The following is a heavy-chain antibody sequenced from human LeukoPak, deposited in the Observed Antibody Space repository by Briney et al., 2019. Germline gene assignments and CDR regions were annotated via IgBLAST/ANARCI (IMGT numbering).Heavy chain of an antibody. J-gene: IGHJ4*02. CDR1: GGSISSSSYY. CDR3: ARGHPVAAAAVDY. V-gene: IGHV4-39*07. D-gene: IGHD6-13*01. Sequence: SETLSLTCTVSGGSISSSSYYWGWIRQPPGKGLEWIGSIYYSGSTYYNPSLKSRVTISVDTSKNQFSLKLSSVTAADTAVYYCARGHPVAAAAVDYWGQGTLVTVSS. CDR2: IYYSGST.